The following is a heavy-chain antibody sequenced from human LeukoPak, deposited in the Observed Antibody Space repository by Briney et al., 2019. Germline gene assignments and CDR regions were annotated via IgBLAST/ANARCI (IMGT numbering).Heavy chain of an antibody. V-gene: IGHV3-15*01. D-gene: IGHD3-3*01. J-gene: IGHJ3*02. CDR3: TTGYDFWSGYYRRAFDI. CDR1: EFTLSSFW. Sequence: GGSLRLSCAASEFTLSSFWMSWVRQAPGKGLEWVGRIKSKTDGGTTDYAAPVKGRFTISRDDSKNTLYLQMNSLKTEDTAVYYCTTGYDFWSGYYRRAFDIWGQGTMVTVSS. CDR2: IKSKTDGGTT.